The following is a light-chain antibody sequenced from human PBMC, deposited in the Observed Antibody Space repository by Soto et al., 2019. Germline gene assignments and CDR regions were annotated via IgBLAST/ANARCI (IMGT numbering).Light chain of an antibody. J-gene: IGLJ1*01. CDR2: EVN. V-gene: IGLV2-23*02. CDR1: SSDVGSYNL. CDR3: CSYARSSTLYV. Sequence: QSALTQPASVSGSHGQSITISCTGTSSDVGSYNLVSWYQQHPGKAPKLMIYEVNKRPSGVSNRFSGSKSGNTASLTISGLQAEDEADYYCCSYARSSTLYVFGSGTKVTVL.